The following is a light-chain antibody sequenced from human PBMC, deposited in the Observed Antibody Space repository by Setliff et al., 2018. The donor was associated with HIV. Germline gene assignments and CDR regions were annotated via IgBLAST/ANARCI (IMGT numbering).Light chain of an antibody. J-gene: IGLJ1*01. V-gene: IGLV2-8*01. CDR1: SSDIGGYNY. Sequence: LTQPPSASGSPGQSVTISCTGTSSDIGGYNYVSWYQQHPGKAPKLLIYEITKRPSGVPDRFSGSKSGNTASLTVSGLQAEDEGDYYCNSYTHSNSFVFGTGTKVTVL. CDR2: EIT. CDR3: NSYTHSNSFV.